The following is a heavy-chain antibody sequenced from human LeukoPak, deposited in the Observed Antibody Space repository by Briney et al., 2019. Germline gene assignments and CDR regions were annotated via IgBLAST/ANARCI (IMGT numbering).Heavy chain of an antibody. D-gene: IGHD6-19*01. J-gene: IGHJ5*02. CDR1: GYTFSSYA. V-gene: IGHV1-18*04. CDR3: ARGRKQWLVSSANNWFDP. Sequence: ASVKVSCKASGYTFSSYAISWVRQAPGQGLEWMGWISADNGNTNHAQKFQGRVTITADESTSTAYMELSSLRSEDTAVYYCARGRKQWLVSSANNWFDPWGQGTLVTVSS. CDR2: ISADNGNT.